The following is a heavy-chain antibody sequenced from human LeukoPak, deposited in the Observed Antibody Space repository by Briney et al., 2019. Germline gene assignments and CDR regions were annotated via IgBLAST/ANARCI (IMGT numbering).Heavy chain of an antibody. J-gene: IGHJ4*02. Sequence: GGSLRLSCAASGFTFSSYGMHWVRQAPGKGLEWVAVISYDGSNKYYADSVKGRFTISRDNSKNTLYLQMNSLRAEDTAVYYCARDRFPGYSYGYGFDYWGQGTLVTVSS. CDR3: ARDRFPGYSYGYGFDY. V-gene: IGHV3-30*19. D-gene: IGHD5-18*01. CDR2: ISYDGSNK. CDR1: GFTFSSYG.